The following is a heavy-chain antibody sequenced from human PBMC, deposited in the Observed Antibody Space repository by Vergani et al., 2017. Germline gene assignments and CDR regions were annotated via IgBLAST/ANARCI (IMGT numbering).Heavy chain of an antibody. CDR2: ISGSGGST. CDR3: AKYLTRHGAFDI. Sequence: EVQLLESGGGLVQPGGSLRLSCAASGFTFSSYSMSWVRQAPGKGLEWVSAISGSGGSTYYADSVKGRFTISRDNSKNTLYLQMNSLRAEDTAVYYCAKYLTRHGAFDIWGQGTMVTVSS. CDR1: GFTFSSYS. D-gene: IGHD2-15*01. V-gene: IGHV3-23*01. J-gene: IGHJ3*02.